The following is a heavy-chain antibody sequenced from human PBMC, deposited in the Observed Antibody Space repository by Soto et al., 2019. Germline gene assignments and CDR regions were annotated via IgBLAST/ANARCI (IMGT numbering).Heavy chain of an antibody. D-gene: IGHD4-17*01. J-gene: IGHJ6*03. CDR3: ARGAYAHGDYTLYYYYMDV. V-gene: IGHV1-3*01. Sequence: QVQLVQSGSEVGKPGASVKVSWKASGYTFSTFAIHWVRQAPGQRPEWMGWINAGNGDTKYSQNLQARVTFTRDTSASTAYMELSSLRSEDTAVYFCARGAYAHGDYTLYYYYMDVWGKGTTVTVSS. CDR1: GYTFSTFA. CDR2: INAGNGDT.